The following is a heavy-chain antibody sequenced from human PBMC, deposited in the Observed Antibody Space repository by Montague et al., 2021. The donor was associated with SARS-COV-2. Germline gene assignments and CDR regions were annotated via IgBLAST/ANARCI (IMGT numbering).Heavy chain of an antibody. J-gene: IGHJ6*02. V-gene: IGHV6-1*01. CDR1: GDSVSSNSAT. Sequence: CAISGDSVSSNSATWNWVRQSPSRGLEWLGRTYYRSKWYNDYAVSVRGRVTINPDTSKNQFSLQLNSVTPKDTAIYYCTSGREGNYNVIDVWGLGTTVTVSS. CDR2: TYYRSKWYN. D-gene: IGHD1-1*01. CDR3: TSGREGNYNVIDV.